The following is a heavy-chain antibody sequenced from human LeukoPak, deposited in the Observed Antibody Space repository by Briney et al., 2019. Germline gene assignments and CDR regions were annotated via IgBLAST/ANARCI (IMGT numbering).Heavy chain of an antibody. V-gene: IGHV3-11*01. CDR1: GFTVSSNY. J-gene: IGHJ3*02. Sequence: GGSLRLSCAASGFTVSSNYMSWIRQAPGKGLEWVSYISSSGSTIYYADSVKGRFTISRDNAKNSLYLQMNSLRAEDTAVYYCARVGAAAGTAFDIWGQGTMVTVSS. CDR2: ISSSGSTI. CDR3: ARVGAAAGTAFDI. D-gene: IGHD6-13*01.